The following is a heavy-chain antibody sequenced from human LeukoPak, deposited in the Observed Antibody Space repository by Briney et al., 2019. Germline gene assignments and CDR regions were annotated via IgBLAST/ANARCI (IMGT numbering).Heavy chain of an antibody. D-gene: IGHD4-17*01. CDR1: GFTFSSYW. CDR2: IKQDGGEK. J-gene: IGHJ4*02. V-gene: IGHV3-7*01. Sequence: GGSLRLSCTASGFTFSSYWMSWVRQAPGKGLEWVANIKQDGGEKYYVDSVKGRFTISRDNAKNSVYLQMNSLRAEDTAVYYCARLGARQVLDYWGQGTLVTVSS. CDR3: ARLGARQVLDY.